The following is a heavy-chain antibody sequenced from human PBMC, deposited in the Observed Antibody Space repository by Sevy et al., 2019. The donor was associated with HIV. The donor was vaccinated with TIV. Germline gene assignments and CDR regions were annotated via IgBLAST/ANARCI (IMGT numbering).Heavy chain of an antibody. CDR2: IWYDGTNR. V-gene: IGHV3-33*01. J-gene: IGHJ4*01. D-gene: IGHD6-19*01. CDR3: AREDIRVSGIGYYFHS. Sequence: GGCLRLSCAASGFSISGYGMHWVRQAPGKGLEWVAVIWYDGTNREYADSVKGRFTISRDNSKNTLYLQMNSLRVEDTAVYYCAREDIRVSGIGYYFHSWGHGTLVTVSS. CDR1: GFSISGYG.